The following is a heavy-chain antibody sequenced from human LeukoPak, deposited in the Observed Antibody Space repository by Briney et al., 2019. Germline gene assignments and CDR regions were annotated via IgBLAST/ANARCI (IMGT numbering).Heavy chain of an antibody. V-gene: IGHV1-18*01. Sequence: ASVKVSCKASGYTFTSYGISWVRQARGQGLEWMGWISAYNGNTNYAQKLQGRVTMTTDTSTSTASMAPRSLTSDHTHVYYCPSDGLRYSYAPGYFDHWAQGNLVPVSS. J-gene: IGHJ4*02. CDR3: PSDGLRYSYAPGYFDH. CDR1: GYTFTSYG. CDR2: ISAYNGNT. D-gene: IGHD5-18*01.